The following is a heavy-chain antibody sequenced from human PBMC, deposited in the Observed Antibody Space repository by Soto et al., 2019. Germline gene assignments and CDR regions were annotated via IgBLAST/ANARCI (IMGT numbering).Heavy chain of an antibody. D-gene: IGHD3-9*01. Sequence: SETLSLTCTVSGGSISSYYWSWIRQPPGKGLEWIGYIYYSGSTNYNPSLKSRVTISVDTSKNQFSLKLSSVTAADTAVYYCARVTGYYDILTGSNRYFDYWGQGTLVTVS. J-gene: IGHJ4*02. CDR3: ARVTGYYDILTGSNRYFDY. V-gene: IGHV4-59*01. CDR2: IYYSGST. CDR1: GGSISSYY.